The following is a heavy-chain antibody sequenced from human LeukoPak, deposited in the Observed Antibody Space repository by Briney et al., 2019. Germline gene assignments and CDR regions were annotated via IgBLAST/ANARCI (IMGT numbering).Heavy chain of an antibody. CDR1: GGSISSYY. D-gene: IGHD1-1*01. CDR3: ARVSWFPGTSYYYMDV. J-gene: IGHJ6*03. V-gene: IGHV4-59*01. Sequence: SETLSLTRTVSGGSISSYYWSWIRQPPGKGLEWFGYIHDSGTTNYNPSLKSRVTISVDTSKNQFSLKLSSVTAADTAVYYCARVSWFPGTSYYYMDVWGKGTTVTVSS. CDR2: IHDSGTT.